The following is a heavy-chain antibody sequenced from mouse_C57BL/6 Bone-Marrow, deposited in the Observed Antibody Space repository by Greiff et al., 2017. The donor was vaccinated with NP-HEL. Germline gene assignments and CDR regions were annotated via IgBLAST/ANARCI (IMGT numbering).Heavy chain of an antibody. V-gene: IGHV3-6*01. CDR1: GYSITSGYY. J-gene: IGHJ3*01. D-gene: IGHD1-1*01. Sequence: EVQLQQSGPGLVKPSQSLSLTCSVTGYSITSGYYWNWIRQFPGNKLEWRGYISYDGSNNYNPSLKNRISLTRNTSKNQFFLKLNSVTTEDTATYYCTRKSPYYGSSLDWFAYWGQGTLVTVSA. CDR2: ISYDGSN. CDR3: TRKSPYYGSSLDWFAY.